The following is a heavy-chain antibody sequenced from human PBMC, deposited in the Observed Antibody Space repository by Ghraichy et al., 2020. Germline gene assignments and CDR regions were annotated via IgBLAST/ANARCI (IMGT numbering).Heavy chain of an antibody. D-gene: IGHD3-16*01. CDR1: GGSISSYY. CDR2: IYYSGST. V-gene: IGHV4-59*01. Sequence: SETLSLTCTVSGGSISSYYWSWIRQPPGKGLEWIGYIYYSGSTNYNPSLKSRVTISVDTSKNQFSLKLSSVTAADTAVYYCARVEGENYYYGMDVWGQGTTVTVSS. J-gene: IGHJ6*02. CDR3: ARVEGENYYYGMDV.